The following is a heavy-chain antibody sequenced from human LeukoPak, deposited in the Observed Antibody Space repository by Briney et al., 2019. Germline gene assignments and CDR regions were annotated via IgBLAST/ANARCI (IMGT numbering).Heavy chain of an antibody. J-gene: IGHJ5*02. D-gene: IGHD6-13*01. Sequence: SETLPLTCTVSGGSISSSSFYWAWIRQPPGKGLEWIGSIYYTGSPYYNPSLKNRVTISLDTSKNQFSLKLSSVTAADTAVYYCARDRGTSSSWYGGEFDPWGQGTLVTVSS. CDR3: ARDRGTSSSWYGGEFDP. CDR2: IYYTGSP. CDR1: GGSISSSSFY. V-gene: IGHV4-39*07.